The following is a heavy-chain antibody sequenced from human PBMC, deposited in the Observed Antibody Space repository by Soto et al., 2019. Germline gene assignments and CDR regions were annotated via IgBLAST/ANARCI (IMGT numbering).Heavy chain of an antibody. D-gene: IGHD5-12*01. V-gene: IGHV1-69*01. Sequence: QVQLVQSGAEVKKPGSSVKVSCKASGGTFSSYAISWVRQAPGQGLEWMGGIIPIFGTANYAQKFQGRVTITADESTSSAYMELSSLRSEDTAVYYCARDVRDGYNYETAADWYFDLWGRGTLVTVSS. CDR1: GGTFSSYA. CDR3: ARDVRDGYNYETAADWYFDL. J-gene: IGHJ2*01. CDR2: IIPIFGTA.